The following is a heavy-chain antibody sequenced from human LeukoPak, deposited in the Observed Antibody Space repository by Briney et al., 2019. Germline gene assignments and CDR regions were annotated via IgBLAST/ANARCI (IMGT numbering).Heavy chain of an antibody. CDR3: ARDSDPEAIAAAGNIGMDV. D-gene: IGHD6-13*01. CDR1: GGSISSYY. V-gene: IGHV4-59*01. J-gene: IGHJ6*04. Sequence: SETLSLTCTVSGGSISSYYWSWIRQPPGKGLEWIGYIYYSGSTNYNPSLKSRVTISVDTSKNQFSLKLSSVTAADTAVYYCARDSDPEAIAAAGNIGMDVWGKGTTVTVSS. CDR2: IYYSGST.